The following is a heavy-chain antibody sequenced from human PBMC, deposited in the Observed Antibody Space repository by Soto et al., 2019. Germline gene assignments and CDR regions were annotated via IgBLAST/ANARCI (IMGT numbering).Heavy chain of an antibody. CDR2: IGAYNGNT. Sequence: ASVKVSCKASGYTFTSYGISWVRQAPGQGLEWMGWIGAYNGNTNYAQKLQGRVTMTTDTSTSTAYMELRSLRSDDTAVYYCASGIVGASTGAFDIWGQGTMVTVSS. D-gene: IGHD1-26*01. CDR3: ASGIVGASTGAFDI. V-gene: IGHV1-18*01. J-gene: IGHJ3*02. CDR1: GYTFTSYG.